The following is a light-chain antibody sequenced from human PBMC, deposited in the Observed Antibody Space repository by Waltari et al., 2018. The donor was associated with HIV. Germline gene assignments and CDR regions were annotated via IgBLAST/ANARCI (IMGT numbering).Light chain of an antibody. CDR2: LGS. Sequence: EIVMTQSPLSLPVTPGEPASISCRSSQTLLDSSGYNYVDWYVQRPGQSPQLLIYLGSDRASGVPDRFSGSGSGTDFTLKISRVEAEDAGVYYCMQALQTPLTFGGGTKVEIK. CDR1: QTLLDSSGYNY. V-gene: IGKV2-28*01. CDR3: MQALQTPLT. J-gene: IGKJ4*01.